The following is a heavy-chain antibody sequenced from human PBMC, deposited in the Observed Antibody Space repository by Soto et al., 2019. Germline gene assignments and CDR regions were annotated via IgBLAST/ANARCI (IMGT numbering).Heavy chain of an antibody. CDR2: MNQDGSEK. CDR1: GFTFSSYY. V-gene: IGHV3-7*05. CDR3: VRDIVAPCSFLYFDY. Sequence: EVQLVESGGGLVQPGGSLRLSCAASGFTFSSYYMTWVRQAPGAGLEWLANMNQDGSEKYYVDSVKGRFIISRDNAENSIYLELSNLRADDTAVYYCVRDIVAPCSFLYFDYWSQGTLVTVSS. J-gene: IGHJ4*02. D-gene: IGHD5-12*01.